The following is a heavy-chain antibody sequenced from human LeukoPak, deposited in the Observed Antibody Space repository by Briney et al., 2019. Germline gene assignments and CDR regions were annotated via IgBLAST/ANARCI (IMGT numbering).Heavy chain of an antibody. V-gene: IGHV5-51*01. CDR3: ARLLLLAIPVGAFDI. Sequence: GEPLKISCKGSGYSFTSYWIGWVRQMPGKGLEWMGIIYPGDSDTRYSPSFQGQVTISADKSISTAYLQWSSLKASDTAMYYCARLLLLAIPVGAFDIWGQGTMVTVS. D-gene: IGHD2-21*01. CDR2: IYPGDSDT. CDR1: GYSFTSYW. J-gene: IGHJ3*02.